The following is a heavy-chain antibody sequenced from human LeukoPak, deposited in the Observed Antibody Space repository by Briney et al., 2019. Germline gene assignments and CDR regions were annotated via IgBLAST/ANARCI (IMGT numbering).Heavy chain of an antibody. V-gene: IGHV3-21*01. Sequence: GGSLRLSCAASGFTFGSYSMTWVRQAPGKGLEWVSLIDSNSNFMNYADSVKGRFTISRDNAKKSLYLEMDSLRAEDTAVYYCAKDSHSWSRDYWGQGTLVTVSS. J-gene: IGHJ4*02. CDR1: GFTFGSYS. CDR3: AKDSHSWSRDY. CDR2: IDSNSNFM. D-gene: IGHD6-13*01.